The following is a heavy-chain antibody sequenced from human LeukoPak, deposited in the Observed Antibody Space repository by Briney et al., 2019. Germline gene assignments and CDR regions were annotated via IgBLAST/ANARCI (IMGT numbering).Heavy chain of an antibody. CDR2: ISWDGGST. D-gene: IGHD4-23*01. CDR1: GFTFDDYT. CDR3: AKDIETTVVTPGFDY. J-gene: IGHJ4*02. V-gene: IGHV3-43*01. Sequence: GGSLRLSCAASGFTFDDYTMHWVRQAPGKGLEWVSLISWDGGSTYYADSVKGRFTISRDNSKNSLYLQMNSLRTEDTALYYCAKDIETTVVTPGFDYWGQGTLVTVSS.